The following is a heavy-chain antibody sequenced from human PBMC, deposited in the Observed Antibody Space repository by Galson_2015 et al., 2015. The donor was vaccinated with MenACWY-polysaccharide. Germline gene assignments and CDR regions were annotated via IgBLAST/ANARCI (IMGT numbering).Heavy chain of an antibody. V-gene: IGHV5-51*03. CDR2: IYPGDSET. CDR1: GYSFTNYW. J-gene: IGHJ3*01. CDR3: ARPLAEGSFDV. Sequence: QSGAEVKKPGESLKISCKASGYSFTNYWIGWVRQMPGKGLEWTGIIYPGDSETKYSPSFQGQVTISADKSINTAYLQWSSLKASDTAIYYCARPLAEGSFDVWGQGTMVTVSS.